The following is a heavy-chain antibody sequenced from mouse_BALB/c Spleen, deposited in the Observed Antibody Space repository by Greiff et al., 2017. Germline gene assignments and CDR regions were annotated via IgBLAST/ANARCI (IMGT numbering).Heavy chain of an antibody. CDR3: ARVPYGQPLRYAMDY. CDR1: GFSLTSYG. D-gene: IGHD2-10*02. V-gene: IGHV2-9*02. J-gene: IGHJ4*01. Sequence: QVQLKESGPGLVAPSQSLSITCTVSGFSLTSYGVHWVRQPPGKGLEWLGVIWAGGSTNYNSALMSRLSISKDNSKSQVFLKMNSLQTDDTAMYYCARVPYGQPLRYAMDYWGQGTSVTVSS. CDR2: IWAGGST.